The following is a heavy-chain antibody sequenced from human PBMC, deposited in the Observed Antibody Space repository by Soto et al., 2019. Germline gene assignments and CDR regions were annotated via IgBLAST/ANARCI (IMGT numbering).Heavy chain of an antibody. CDR1: GFTFSSYG. D-gene: IGHD2-15*01. CDR3: AKDLSYCSGGSCYQHDGSDN. Sequence: GGSLRLSCAASGFTFSSYGMHWVRQAPGKGLEWVAVISYDGSNKYYADSVKGRFTISRDNSRNTLYLEMSSLRVEDTAVYLCAKDLSYCSGGSCYQHDGSDNWGQGTLVTVSS. V-gene: IGHV3-30*18. J-gene: IGHJ4*02. CDR2: ISYDGSNK.